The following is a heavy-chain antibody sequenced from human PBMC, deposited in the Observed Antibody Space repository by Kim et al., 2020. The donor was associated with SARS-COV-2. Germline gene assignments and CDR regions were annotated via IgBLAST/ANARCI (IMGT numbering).Heavy chain of an antibody. CDR3: ARDPLYDSSGYESDY. D-gene: IGHD3-22*01. CDR1: GFTFSDYY. J-gene: IGHJ4*02. CDR2: ISSSSSYT. Sequence: GGSLRLSCAASGFTFSDYYMSWIRQAPGKGLEWVSYISSSSSYTNYADSVKGRFTISRDNAKNSLYLQMNSLRAEDTAVYYCARDPLYDSSGYESDYWGQGTLVTVSS. V-gene: IGHV3-11*05.